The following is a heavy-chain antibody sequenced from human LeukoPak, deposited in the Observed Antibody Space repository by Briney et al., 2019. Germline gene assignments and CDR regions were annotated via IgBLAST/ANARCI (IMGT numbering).Heavy chain of an antibody. CDR3: ARGPLSSSWYYFDY. CDR2: IYYSGST. Sequence: PSETLSLTCTVSGGSISSYYWSWIRQPPGKGLEWIGYIYYSGSTNYNPSLKSRVTISVDTSKNQLSLKLSSVTAADTAVYYCARGPLSSSWYYFDYWGQGTLVTVSS. CDR1: GGSISSYY. V-gene: IGHV4-59*01. D-gene: IGHD6-13*01. J-gene: IGHJ4*02.